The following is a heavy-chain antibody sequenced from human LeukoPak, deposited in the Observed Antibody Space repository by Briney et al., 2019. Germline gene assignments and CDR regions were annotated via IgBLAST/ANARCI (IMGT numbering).Heavy chain of an antibody. CDR3: ASRVSRQQLVLRAFDI. D-gene: IGHD6-13*01. Sequence: PSETLSLTCAVYGGSFSGYYWSSIRHPPGKGLEWVVEINHSGSTNYSPSLKSRVTISVDTSKNQFSLKLSSVTAADTAVYYCASRVSRQQLVLRAFDIWGQGTMVTVSS. CDR2: INHSGST. J-gene: IGHJ3*02. V-gene: IGHV4-34*01. CDR1: GGSFSGYY.